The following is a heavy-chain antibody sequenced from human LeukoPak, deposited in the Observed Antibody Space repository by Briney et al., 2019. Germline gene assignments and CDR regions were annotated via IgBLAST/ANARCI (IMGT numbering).Heavy chain of an antibody. V-gene: IGHV1-2*02. Sequence: ASVKVSCKASGYTFTGYYMHWVRQAPGQGLEWMGWINPNSGGTNYAQKFQGRVTMTRDTSISTAYMELSRLRSDDTAVYYCARLITIFGLVIPPSDDYWGQGTLVTVSS. CDR2: INPNSGGT. CDR1: GYTFTGYY. D-gene: IGHD3-3*01. CDR3: ARLITIFGLVIPPSDDY. J-gene: IGHJ4*02.